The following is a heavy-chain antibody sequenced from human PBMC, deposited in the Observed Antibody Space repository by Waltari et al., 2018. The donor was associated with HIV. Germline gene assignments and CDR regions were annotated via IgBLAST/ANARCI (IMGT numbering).Heavy chain of an antibody. Sequence: QVQLVESGGGVVQPGGSLRLSCAASGFTFSSYGMPWVRQAPGKGLEWVAFIRYDGSNKYYADAVKGRFTISRDNSKNTLYLQMNSLRAEDTAVYYCAKGTYGDFDIDYWGQGTLVTVSS. CDR2: IRYDGSNK. CDR3: AKGTYGDFDIDY. D-gene: IGHD4-17*01. J-gene: IGHJ4*02. V-gene: IGHV3-30*02. CDR1: GFTFSSYG.